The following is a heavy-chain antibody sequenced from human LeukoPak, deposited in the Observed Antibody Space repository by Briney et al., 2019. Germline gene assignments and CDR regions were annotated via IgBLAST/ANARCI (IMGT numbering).Heavy chain of an antibody. CDR3: ARGSTTGTIGFDY. CDR2: INPNSGGT. Sequence: ASVKVSCKASGYTFTSYYMHWVRQAPGQGLEWMGIINPNSGGTNYAQKFQGRVTMTRDTSISTAYMELSRLRSDDTAVYYCARGSTTGTIGFDYWGQGTLVTVSS. J-gene: IGHJ4*02. D-gene: IGHD1-1*01. V-gene: IGHV1-2*02. CDR1: GYTFTSYY.